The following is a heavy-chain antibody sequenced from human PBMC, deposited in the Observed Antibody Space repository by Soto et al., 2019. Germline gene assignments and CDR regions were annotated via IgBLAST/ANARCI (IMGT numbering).Heavy chain of an antibody. J-gene: IGHJ4*02. D-gene: IGHD4-17*01. CDR3: ARGMTTVVTGYDY. CDR1: GYTFTGYY. V-gene: IGHV1-2*02. Sequence: ASVTVSCKASGYTFTGYYMHWVRQAPGQGLEWMGWINPNSGGTNYAQKFQGRVTMTRDKSMSTAYMELSSLRSDDTAVYYCARGMTTVVTGYDYWGQGTRVTVSS. CDR2: INPNSGGT.